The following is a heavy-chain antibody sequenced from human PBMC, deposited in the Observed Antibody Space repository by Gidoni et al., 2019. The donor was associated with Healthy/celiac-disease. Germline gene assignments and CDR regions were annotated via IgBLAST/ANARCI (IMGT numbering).Heavy chain of an antibody. V-gene: IGHV3-23*01. D-gene: IGHD2-8*02. Sequence: VQPLESGGGLVQPGGSLRLSCAASGFTFSSYAMIWVRQAPGKGLEWVSAIRGSGGSTYYADSEKGRFTISRDNSKNTLYLQMNSLRAEDTAVYYCAKDLQGGLLVPDAFDIWGQGTMVTVSS. CDR1: GFTFSSYA. CDR2: IRGSGGST. CDR3: AKDLQGGLLVPDAFDI. J-gene: IGHJ3*02.